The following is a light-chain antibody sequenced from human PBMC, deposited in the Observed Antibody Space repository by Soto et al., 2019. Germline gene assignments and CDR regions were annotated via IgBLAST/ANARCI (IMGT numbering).Light chain of an antibody. CDR3: SSYTSSSTVV. CDR1: SSDVGGYNY. V-gene: IGLV2-14*01. Sequence: QSALTKPASVSGSPGQSITISCTGTSSDVGGYNYVSWYQQHPGKAPKLMIYDVSNRPSGVSNRVSGSKSGNTASLTISGLQAEDEADCYCSSYTSSSTVVFGGGTKLTVL. CDR2: DVS. J-gene: IGLJ2*01.